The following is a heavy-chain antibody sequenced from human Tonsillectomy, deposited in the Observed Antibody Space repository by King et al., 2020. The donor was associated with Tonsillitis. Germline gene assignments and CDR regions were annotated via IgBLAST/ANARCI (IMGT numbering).Heavy chain of an antibody. J-gene: IGHJ4*02. V-gene: IGHV3-30*01. D-gene: IGHD3-10*01. CDR3: ARDYYGSGSYLVDY. CDR1: GFTFSSYT. CDR2: TSFDGSTK. Sequence: VQLVESGGGVVQPGKSLRLSCAASGFTFSSYTMHWVRQAPGKGLDWVALTSFDGSTKYYADSVKGRFTISRDNSKNTLYLQMNSLRAEDTAVYYCARDYYGSGSYLVDYWGQGTLVTVSS.